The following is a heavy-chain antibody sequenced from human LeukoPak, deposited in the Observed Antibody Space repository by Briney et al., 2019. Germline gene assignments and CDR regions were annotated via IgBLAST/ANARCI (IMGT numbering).Heavy chain of an antibody. CDR3: ARVAAGAEAHTLHYHYMDV. CDR1: GFSFGDYS. CDR2: ISSTSMYI. V-gene: IGHV3-21*01. Sequence: GGSLRLSCAASGFSFGDYSMTWVRQAPGKGLEWVSSISSTSMYIYYADSMRGRFTISRDNAENSLFLQIDSLGVEDTAVYSCARVAAGAEAHTLHYHYMDVWGKGTTVTVSS. D-gene: IGHD6-13*01. J-gene: IGHJ6*03.